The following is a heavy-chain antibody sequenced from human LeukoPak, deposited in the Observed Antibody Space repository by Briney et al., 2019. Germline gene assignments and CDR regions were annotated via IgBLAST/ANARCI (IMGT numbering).Heavy chain of an antibody. J-gene: IGHJ4*02. D-gene: IGHD6-19*01. CDR2: IYHSGST. CDR1: GGSISSGGYY. Sequence: SETLSLTCTVSGGSISSGGYYWSWIRQPPGKGLEWIGYIYHSGSTYYNPSLKSRVTISVDRSKNQFSLKLSSVTAADTAVYYCARKRIAVAGTDYWGQGTLVTVSS. V-gene: IGHV4-30-2*01. CDR3: ARKRIAVAGTDY.